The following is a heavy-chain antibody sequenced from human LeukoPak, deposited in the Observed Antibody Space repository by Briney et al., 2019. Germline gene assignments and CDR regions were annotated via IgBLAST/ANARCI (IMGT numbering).Heavy chain of an antibody. CDR1: GFAFNNYA. Sequence: GGSLRLSCAASGFAFNNYAMTWVRQAPGKGLEWGSHINDNGGQRHYADSVKGRFTISRDNSKNTLFLQMDSLRAEDTAAYYCAKTQWKVGATDYFDYWGQGILVTVSS. D-gene: IGHD1-26*01. V-gene: IGHV3-23*01. CDR2: INDNGGQR. CDR3: AKTQWKVGATDYFDY. J-gene: IGHJ4*02.